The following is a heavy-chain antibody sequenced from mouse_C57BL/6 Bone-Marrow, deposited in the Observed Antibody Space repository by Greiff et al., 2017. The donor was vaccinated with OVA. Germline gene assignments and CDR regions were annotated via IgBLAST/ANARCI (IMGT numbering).Heavy chain of an antibody. V-gene: IGHV5-6*01. D-gene: IGHD1-1*01. J-gene: IGHJ2*01. CDR2: ISSGGSYT. CDR3: ARHGDYGSFFDY. CDR1: GFTFSSYG. Sequence: EVQLVESGGDLVKPGGSLKLSCAASGFTFSSYGMSWVRQTPDKRLEWVATISSGGSYTYYPDSVKGRFTISRDNAKNTLYLQMSSLKSEDTAMYYCARHGDYGSFFDYWGQRTTLTVSS.